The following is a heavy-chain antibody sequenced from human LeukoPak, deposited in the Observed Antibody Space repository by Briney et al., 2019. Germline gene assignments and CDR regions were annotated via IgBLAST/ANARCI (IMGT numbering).Heavy chain of an antibody. CDR3: VKDRTGTYTLDY. CDR2: ISDDGSRQ. CDR1: GFTFSNYA. D-gene: IGHD3-10*01. V-gene: IGHV3-30-3*01. J-gene: IGHJ4*02. Sequence: PGGSLRLSCAATGFTFSNYAIHWGRQAPGKGLEWVAFISDDGSRQHYADSVKGRFTISRDNSKNTLNLQMNSLRAEDTAVYYCVKDRTGTYTLDYSGQGTLVTVSS.